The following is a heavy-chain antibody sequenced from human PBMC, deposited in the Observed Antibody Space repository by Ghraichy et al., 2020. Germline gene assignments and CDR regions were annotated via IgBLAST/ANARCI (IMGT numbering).Heavy chain of an antibody. V-gene: IGHV3-7*01. D-gene: IGHD6-19*01. CDR2: IKQDGSQK. J-gene: IGHJ4*02. CDR3: AKEAVAGYLDN. Sequence: GGSLRLSCAASGFNFSNYWMSWVRPAPGKGLEWVANIKQDGSQKYYVDSVKGRFTISRDNGKNSLFLQLNSLRAEDTAAYYCAKEAVAGYLDNWGQGTLVTVSS. CDR1: GFNFSNYW.